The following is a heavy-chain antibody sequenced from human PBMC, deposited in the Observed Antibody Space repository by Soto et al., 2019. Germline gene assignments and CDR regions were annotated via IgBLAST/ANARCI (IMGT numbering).Heavy chain of an antibody. Sequence: QVQLVQSGAEVKKPGSSLKVSCKASGGTFSSYTISWVRQAPGQGLEWMGRIIPILGIANYAQKFQGRVTITADKSTSTAYMELSSLRSEDTAVYYCARVAAPRYWFDPWGQGTLVTVSS. CDR1: GGTFSSYT. V-gene: IGHV1-69*02. CDR3: ARVAAPRYWFDP. CDR2: IIPILGIA. J-gene: IGHJ5*02.